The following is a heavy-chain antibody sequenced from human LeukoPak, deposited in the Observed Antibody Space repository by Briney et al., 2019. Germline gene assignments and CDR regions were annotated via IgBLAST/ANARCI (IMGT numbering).Heavy chain of an antibody. J-gene: IGHJ4*02. CDR2: ISYDGSNK. Sequence: PGGSLRLSCAASGFTFSSYAMHWVRQAPGKGLEWVAVISYDGSNKYYADSVKGRFTISRDNSKNTLYLQMNSLRAEDTAVYYCALIVGAPSMGNWGQGTLVTVSS. V-gene: IGHV3-30*04. CDR3: ALIVGAPSMGN. CDR1: GFTFSSYA. D-gene: IGHD1-26*01.